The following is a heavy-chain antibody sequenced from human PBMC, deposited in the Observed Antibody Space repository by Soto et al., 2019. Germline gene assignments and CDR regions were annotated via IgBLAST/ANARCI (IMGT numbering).Heavy chain of an antibody. CDR3: ARGLVDTAMVEAYYGMDV. J-gene: IGHJ6*02. Sequence: QVQLVQSGAEVKKPGSSVKVSCKASGGTFSSYAISWVRQAPGQGLEWMGGIIPIFGTANYAQKLQGRVTITADESTSTASMELSSLRSEDTAVYYCARGLVDTAMVEAYYGMDVWGQGTTVTVSS. CDR1: GGTFSSYA. CDR2: IIPIFGTA. D-gene: IGHD5-18*01. V-gene: IGHV1-69*01.